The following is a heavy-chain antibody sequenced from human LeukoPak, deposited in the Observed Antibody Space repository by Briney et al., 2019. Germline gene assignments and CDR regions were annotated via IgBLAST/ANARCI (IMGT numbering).Heavy chain of an antibody. V-gene: IGHV4-59*08. Sequence: SETLSLTCSVWIHCMSRLHGICPRQPPGKGLEWIGYIYSSGSTNYSPSLKSRVTISVDTSKNQFSLKLYSVTAADTAVYYCAWQYRAYGNSFDGGSQGTMVTVSS. CDR3: AWQYRAYGNSFDG. CDR2: IYSSGST. D-gene: IGHD5-12*01. CDR1: IHCMSRLH. J-gene: IGHJ3*01.